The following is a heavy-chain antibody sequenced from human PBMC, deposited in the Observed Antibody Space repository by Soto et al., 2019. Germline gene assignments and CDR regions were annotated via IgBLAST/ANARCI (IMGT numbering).Heavy chain of an antibody. V-gene: IGHV4-59*01. CDR3: ARASNWFDP. CDR1: GGSISSYY. Sequence: QVQLQESGPGLVKPSETLSLTCIVSGGSISSYYWSWIRQPPGNGLEWIGYIYYSGSTNYSPSLKGRVTMSVDTSKNQFSLNLSSVTAADTAVYYCARASNWFDPWGQGTLVTVSS. CDR2: IYYSGST. J-gene: IGHJ5*02.